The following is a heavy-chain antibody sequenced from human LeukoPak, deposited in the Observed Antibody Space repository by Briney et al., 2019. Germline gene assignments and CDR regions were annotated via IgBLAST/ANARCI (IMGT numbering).Heavy chain of an antibody. CDR1: GFTFSIYA. J-gene: IGHJ4*02. CDR3: ATYRQVLLPFES. D-gene: IGHD5-18*01. Sequence: PGGSLRLSCAASGFTFSIYAMSWVRQAPGKGLEWVSVISVSGDSTYYADSVEGRFTISRDNSKSILSLQMNSLRAEDTAIYYCATYRQVLLPFESWGQGTLVTVSS. CDR2: ISVSGDST. V-gene: IGHV3-23*01.